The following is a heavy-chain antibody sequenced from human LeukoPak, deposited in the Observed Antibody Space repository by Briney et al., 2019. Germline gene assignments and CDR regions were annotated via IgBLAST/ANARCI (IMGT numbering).Heavy chain of an antibody. Sequence: KPGGSLRLSCAASGFIFSDYYMSWIRPAPGKGLEWVSFISDGGRPLHHADSVKGRFTISRDNAKNSLYLQMNSLRDEDTAVYFCARRYCTPSSCYSDYWGQGALVTVSS. CDR1: GFIFSDYY. D-gene: IGHD2-8*01. V-gene: IGHV3-11*01. CDR3: ARRYCTPSSCYSDY. J-gene: IGHJ4*02. CDR2: ISDGGRPL.